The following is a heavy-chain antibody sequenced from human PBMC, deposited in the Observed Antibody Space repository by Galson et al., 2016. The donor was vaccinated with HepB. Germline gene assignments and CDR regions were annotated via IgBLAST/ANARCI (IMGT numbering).Heavy chain of an antibody. V-gene: IGHV3-48*02. CDR3: ARGLVTTVVTPLDY. Sequence: SLRLSCAASGFSFSSYTMNWVRQAPGKGLEWVSYISRTSSTIYYADSVKGRFTISRDNAKNSLYLQMNSLRDEDTAVYYCARGLVTTVVTPLDYWGQGTLVTVAS. J-gene: IGHJ4*02. D-gene: IGHD4-23*01. CDR1: GFSFSSYT. CDR2: ISRTSSTI.